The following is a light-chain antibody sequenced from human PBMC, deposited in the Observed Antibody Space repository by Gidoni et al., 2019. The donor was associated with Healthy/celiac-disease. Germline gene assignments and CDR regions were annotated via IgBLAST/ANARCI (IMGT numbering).Light chain of an antibody. CDR2: AAS. V-gene: IGKV1-39*01. J-gene: IGKJ1*01. CDR1: QSISSY. Sequence: IQMTQSPSSLSASVGDRVTITCPASQSISSYLNWYQQKPGNAPKLLISAASSLQSGVPSRFSGRGSGTDFTLTISSLQPEDVATYYCQQSYRTPWTFGQGTKVEIK. CDR3: QQSYRTPWT.